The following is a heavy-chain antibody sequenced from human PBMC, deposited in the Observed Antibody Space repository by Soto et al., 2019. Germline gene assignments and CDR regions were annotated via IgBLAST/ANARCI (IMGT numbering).Heavy chain of an antibody. CDR1: GFTFGTYG. Sequence: GGSLRLSCAASGFTFGTYGMHGVRQAPGKGLEWVSVIWFDGSNKTYADSVKGRFTISRDNSKSMLYLQMNSLRAEDTAVYYCAKPPGTYSGSYWPPDYWGQGTLVTVYS. V-gene: IGHV3-33*06. CDR3: AKPPGTYSGSYWPPDY. CDR2: IWFDGSNK. D-gene: IGHD1-26*01. J-gene: IGHJ4*02.